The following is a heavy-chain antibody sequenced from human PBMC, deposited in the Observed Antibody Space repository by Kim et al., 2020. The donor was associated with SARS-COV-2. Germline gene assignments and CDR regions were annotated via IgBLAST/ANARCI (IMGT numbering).Heavy chain of an antibody. J-gene: IGHJ4*02. CDR3: ARDPNYYDSSGYSEPFEPTAYFDY. Sequence: GGSLRLSCAASGFTFSSYGMHWVRQAPGKGLEWVAVIWYDGSNKYYADSVKGRFTISRDNSKNTLYLQMNSLRAEDTAVYYCARDPNYYDSSGYSEPFEPTAYFDYWGQGTLVTVSS. CDR1: GFTFSSYG. CDR2: IWYDGSNK. D-gene: IGHD3-22*01. V-gene: IGHV3-33*01.